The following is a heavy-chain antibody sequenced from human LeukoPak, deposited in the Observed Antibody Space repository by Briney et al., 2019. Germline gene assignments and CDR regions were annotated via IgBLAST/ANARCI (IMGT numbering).Heavy chain of an antibody. Sequence: GGSLRLSCAASGFTFSNYAVGWVRQAPGKGLEWVSTISDSGGHTYHADSVKGRFTISRDNSKNTVYLQMNSLRAEDTAVYYCAKGNTGSFYSASDYWGQGTLVTVSS. CDR1: GFTFSNYA. V-gene: IGHV3-23*01. CDR3: AKGNTGSFYSASDY. CDR2: ISDSGGHT. D-gene: IGHD2-15*01. J-gene: IGHJ4*02.